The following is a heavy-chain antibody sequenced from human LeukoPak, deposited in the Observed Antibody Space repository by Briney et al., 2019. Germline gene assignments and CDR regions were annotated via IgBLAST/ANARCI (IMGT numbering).Heavy chain of an antibody. J-gene: IGHJ4*02. D-gene: IGHD3-22*01. CDR2: ISAYNGNT. CDR3: ARVMIPRLMNYYDSSGYYRDEDY. CDR1: GYTFTSYG. V-gene: IGHV1-18*01. Sequence: ASVKVSCKASGYTFTSYGISWVRQAPGQGLEWMGWISAYNGNTNYAQKLQGRVTMTTDTSTSIAYMELRSLRSDDTAVYYCARVMIPRLMNYYDSSGYYRDEDYWGQGTLVTVSS.